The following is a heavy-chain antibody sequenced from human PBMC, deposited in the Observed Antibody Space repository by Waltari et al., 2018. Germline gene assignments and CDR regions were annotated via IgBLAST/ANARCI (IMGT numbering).Heavy chain of an antibody. CDR3: ARGLDSNSWYGAHF. CDR2: MIPKNGNT. CDR1: GYTFPNYD. Sequence: QVLLVQSGAELKTPGASVKVSCKASGYTFPNYDINWPRQATGQGLEWVGWMIPKNGNTHYAQKFHGRVTLTRDNSINTAYMELTSLTSDDTGVYYCARGLDSNSWYGAHFWGQGTLVTVAS. V-gene: IGHV1-8*01. J-gene: IGHJ4*02. D-gene: IGHD6-13*01.